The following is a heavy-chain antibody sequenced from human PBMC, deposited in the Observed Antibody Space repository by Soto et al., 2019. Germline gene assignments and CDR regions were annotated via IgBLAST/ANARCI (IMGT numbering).Heavy chain of an antibody. V-gene: IGHV1-2*06. CDR3: ARSGSYYGMDV. D-gene: IGHD1-26*01. CDR1: GYIFTDYY. J-gene: IGHJ6*02. CDR2: INPNSGGT. Sequence: ASVKVSCKASGYIFTDYYMHWVRQAPGQGLGWMGRINPNSGGTNYSQKFQGRVTITRDTSASTASMELSSLRSEDTAVYYCARSGSYYGMDVWGQGTTVTVSS.